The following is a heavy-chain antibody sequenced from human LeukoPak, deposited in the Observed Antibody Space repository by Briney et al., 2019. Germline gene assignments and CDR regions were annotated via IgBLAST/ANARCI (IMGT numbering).Heavy chain of an antibody. V-gene: IGHV3-23*01. CDR2: ISGSGGST. Sequence: GGSLRLSCAASGFTFSNYAMNWVRQAPGKGLEWVSAISGSGGSTYYADSVKGRFTISRDNSKNTLYLRMNSLRAEDTAVYYCALDYGDYAPGFDYWGQGTLVTVSS. J-gene: IGHJ4*02. D-gene: IGHD4-17*01. CDR3: ALDYGDYAPGFDY. CDR1: GFTFSNYA.